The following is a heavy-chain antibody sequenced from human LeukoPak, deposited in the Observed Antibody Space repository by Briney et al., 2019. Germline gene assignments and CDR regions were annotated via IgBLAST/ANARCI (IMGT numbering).Heavy chain of an antibody. CDR2: IRYDGSNK. CDR3: AKVRPLGYCSSTSCYAGRGYYYMDV. D-gene: IGHD2-2*01. Sequence: GGSLRLSCAASGFTFSSYGMHWVRQAPGKGLEWVAFIRYDGSNKYYADSVKGRFTISRDNSKNTLYLQMNSLRAEDTAVYYCAKVRPLGYCSSTSCYAGRGYYYMDVWGKGTTVTISS. V-gene: IGHV3-30*02. CDR1: GFTFSSYG. J-gene: IGHJ6*03.